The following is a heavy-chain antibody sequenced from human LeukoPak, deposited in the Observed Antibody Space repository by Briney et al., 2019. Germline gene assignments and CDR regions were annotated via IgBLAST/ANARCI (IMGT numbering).Heavy chain of an antibody. Sequence: PSETLSLTCTVSGXSFTSHYWGWIRQPPGKGPEWIGHLYYSGSTTYNPSLESRVTMSVDTSRKQISLKLNSVAAADTAVYYCARGRGSPYYVEAFDVWGQGTVVTVSS. CDR3: ARGRGSPYYVEAFDV. D-gene: IGHD3-22*01. V-gene: IGHV4-59*11. CDR1: GXSFTSHY. J-gene: IGHJ3*01. CDR2: LYYSGST.